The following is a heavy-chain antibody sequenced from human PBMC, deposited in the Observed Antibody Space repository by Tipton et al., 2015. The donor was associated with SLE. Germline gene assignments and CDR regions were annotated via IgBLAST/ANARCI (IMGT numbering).Heavy chain of an antibody. J-gene: IGHJ4*02. D-gene: IGHD6-13*01. CDR3: ARHSSSWSKYYFDY. V-gene: IGHV3-21*01. CDR1: GFTFSSYS. CDR2: ISSSSSYI. Sequence: SLRLSCAASGFTFSSYSMNWVRQAPGKGLEWVSSISSSSSYIYYADSVKGRFTISRDNAKNSLYLQMNSLRAEDTAVYYCARHSSSWSKYYFDYWGQGTLVTVSS.